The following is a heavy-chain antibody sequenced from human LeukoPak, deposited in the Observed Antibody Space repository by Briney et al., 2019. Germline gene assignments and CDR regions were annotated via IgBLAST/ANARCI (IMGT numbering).Heavy chain of an antibody. Sequence: GGSLRLSCTASGFTFGDYAMSWFRQASGKGLEWVGFLRSKTYGGTTEYAASVKGRFTISRDDSKSIAYLQMNSLKTEDTAVYYCTRSNCGGDCYFYYYYGMDVWGQGTTVTVSS. CDR3: TRSNCGGDCYFYYYYGMDV. V-gene: IGHV3-49*03. J-gene: IGHJ6*02. D-gene: IGHD2-21*02. CDR1: GFTFGDYA. CDR2: LRSKTYGGTT.